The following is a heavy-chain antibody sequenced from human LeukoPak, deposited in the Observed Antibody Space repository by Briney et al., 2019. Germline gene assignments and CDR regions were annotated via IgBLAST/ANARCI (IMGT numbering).Heavy chain of an antibody. CDR2: IKHDGSER. J-gene: IGHJ4*02. V-gene: IGHV3-7*03. CDR1: GFTFSSYA. CDR3: AAGSGWSSEY. Sequence: GGSLRLSCAASGFTFSSYAMSWVRQAPGKGLEWVANIKHDGSERNYMESVKGRFTISRDNGKNSLHLQMNNLRAEDTAVYYCAAGSGWSSEYWGQGTLVTVSS. D-gene: IGHD6-19*01.